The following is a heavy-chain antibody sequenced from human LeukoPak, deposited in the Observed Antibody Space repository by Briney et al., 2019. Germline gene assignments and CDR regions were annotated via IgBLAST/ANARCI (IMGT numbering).Heavy chain of an antibody. Sequence: PGGSLRLSCTVSGFTFSNYWMHWVRQAPGKGLVWVSRIRGDGGDTNYADSVKGRFTVSRDSAKNTLYLQMNSLTTEDTAVYFCARDRVLGSGSSDYWGQGTLVTVSS. V-gene: IGHV3-74*01. CDR2: IRGDGGDT. CDR1: GFTFSNYW. CDR3: ARDRVLGSGSSDY. J-gene: IGHJ4*02. D-gene: IGHD3-10*01.